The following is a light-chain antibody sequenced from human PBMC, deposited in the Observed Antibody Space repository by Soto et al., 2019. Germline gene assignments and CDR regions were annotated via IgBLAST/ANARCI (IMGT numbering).Light chain of an antibody. CDR3: MQALQTPVT. Sequence: DIVMTQSPLSLPVTPGEPASISCMSIHILLHSNVYSYLDWYLQKPGQSPQLLIYLGSNRASGVPDRFSGSGSGTDFTLKISRVEAEDVGVYYCMQALQTPVTFGQGTRLEIK. CDR1: HILLHSNVYSY. J-gene: IGKJ5*01. V-gene: IGKV2-28*01. CDR2: LGS.